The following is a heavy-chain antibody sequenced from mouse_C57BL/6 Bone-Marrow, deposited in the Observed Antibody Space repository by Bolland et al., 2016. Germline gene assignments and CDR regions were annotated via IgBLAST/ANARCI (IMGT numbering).Heavy chain of an antibody. CDR3: AREEGSNYPYAMDY. CDR2: GST. V-gene: IGHV1-9*01. D-gene: IGHD2-5*01. J-gene: IGHJ4*01. Sequence: GSTNYNEKFKGKATFTADTSSNTAYMQLSSLTTEDSAIYYCAREEGSNYPYAMDYWGQGTS.